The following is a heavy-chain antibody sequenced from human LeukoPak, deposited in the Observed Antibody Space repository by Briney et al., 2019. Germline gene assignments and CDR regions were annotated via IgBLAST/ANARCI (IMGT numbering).Heavy chain of an antibody. V-gene: IGHV4-4*07. D-gene: IGHD3-10*01. J-gene: IGHJ4*02. CDR1: GGSISGAC. Sequence: KASETLSLTCTVSGGSISGACWSWIRQPAGKGLECIGRIHTSGSTKYNPSLKSRISMSVDTSENQISLKLSSITAADTAVYYCARDTGYFGSGGFDYWGQGTLVTVSS. CDR2: IHTSGST. CDR3: ARDTGYFGSGGFDY.